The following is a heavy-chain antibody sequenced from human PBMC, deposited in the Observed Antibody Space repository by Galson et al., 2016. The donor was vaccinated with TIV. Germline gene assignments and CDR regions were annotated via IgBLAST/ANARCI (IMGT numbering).Heavy chain of an antibody. J-gene: IGHJ6*02. CDR1: GGTFSSYA. Sequence: SVKVSCKASGGTFSSYAISWVRQAPGQGLEWMGGIIPIFGTANYARKFQGRVTITADESTRTAYMELSSLRSEDTAVYYCARRSAAITIFGVDYYYGMDVWGQGTTVTVSS. V-gene: IGHV1-69*13. D-gene: IGHD3-3*01. CDR2: IIPIFGTA. CDR3: ARRSAAITIFGVDYYYGMDV.